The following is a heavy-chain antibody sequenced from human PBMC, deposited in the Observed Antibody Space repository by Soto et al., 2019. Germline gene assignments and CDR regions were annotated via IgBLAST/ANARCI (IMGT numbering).Heavy chain of an antibody. J-gene: IGHJ5*02. Sequence: QGQLVQSGAEVKKPGASVKVSCTASGNTFTNFGVTWVRQAPGQGLEWMGWISAYTGDPNYAQKFQGRVTMTIDTSTSTAYLDLRSLTSDDTAVYYCARVIPGAEAWFDPWGQGTLVTVSS. CDR1: GNTFTNFG. V-gene: IGHV1-18*01. CDR3: ARVIPGAEAWFDP. CDR2: ISAYTGDP. D-gene: IGHD2-2*01.